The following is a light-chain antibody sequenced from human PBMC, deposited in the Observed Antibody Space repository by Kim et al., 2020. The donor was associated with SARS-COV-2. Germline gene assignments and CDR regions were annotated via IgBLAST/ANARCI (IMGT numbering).Light chain of an antibody. V-gene: IGKV1-5*03. J-gene: IGKJ2*01. CDR1: QSFSTW. CDR2: KAS. Sequence: DIQMTQSPSTLSASVGDRVTITCRASQSFSTWLAWYQQKPGKAPKLLIYKASTLQSGVPSRFSGSGSGTEFTLTISSLQPDDFATYYCQRSQGTFGQGTKLEI. CDR3: QRSQGT.